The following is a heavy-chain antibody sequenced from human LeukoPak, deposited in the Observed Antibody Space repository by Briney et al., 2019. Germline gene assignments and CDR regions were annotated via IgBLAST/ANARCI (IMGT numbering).Heavy chain of an antibody. Sequence: ASVKVSCKASGYTFTSYDINWVRQATGQGLEWMGWMNPNSGITGYAQKFQGRVTMTRNTSISTAYMELSSLRSEDTAVYYCARGSGYAGAFDIWGQGTMVTVSS. D-gene: IGHD5-12*01. CDR2: MNPNSGIT. CDR1: GYTFTSYD. J-gene: IGHJ3*02. V-gene: IGHV1-8*01. CDR3: ARGSGYAGAFDI.